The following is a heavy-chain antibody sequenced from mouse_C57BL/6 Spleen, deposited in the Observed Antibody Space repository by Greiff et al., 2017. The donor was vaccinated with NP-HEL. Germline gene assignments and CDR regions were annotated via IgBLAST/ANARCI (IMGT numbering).Heavy chain of an antibody. Sequence: QVQLQQPGAELVKPGASVKMSCKASGYTFTSYWITWVKQRPGQGLEWIGDIYPGSGSTNYNEKFKSKATLTVDTSSSTAYMQLSSLTSEDSAVYYCANFHYGSSYWYFDVWGTGTTVTVSS. CDR2: IYPGSGST. CDR3: ANFHYGSSYWYFDV. J-gene: IGHJ1*03. D-gene: IGHD1-1*01. CDR1: GYTFTSYW. V-gene: IGHV1-55*01.